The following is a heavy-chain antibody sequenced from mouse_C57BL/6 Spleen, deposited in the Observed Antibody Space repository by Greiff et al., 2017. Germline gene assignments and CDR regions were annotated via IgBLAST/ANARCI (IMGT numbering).Heavy chain of an antibody. V-gene: IGHV5-6*01. CDR2: ISSGGSYT. CDR3: ARRDGSSLWYCDV. CDR1: GFTFSSYG. D-gene: IGHD1-1*01. Sequence: EVQVVESGGDLVKPGGSLKLSCAASGFTFSSYGMSWVRQTPDKRLEWVATISSGGSYTYYPDSVKGRFTISRDNAKNTLYLQMSSLKSEDTAMYYCARRDGSSLWYCDVWGTGTTVTVSS. J-gene: IGHJ1*03.